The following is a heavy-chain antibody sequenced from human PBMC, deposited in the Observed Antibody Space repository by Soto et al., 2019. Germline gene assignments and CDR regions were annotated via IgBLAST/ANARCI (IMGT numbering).Heavy chain of an antibody. CDR2: ISGTGESK. CDR3: AKSWGDRCNTYYLQS. J-gene: IGHJ4*02. V-gene: IGHV3-23*01. Sequence: EMQLLESGGGLVQPGGSLILSCAASGFSFSTYSLSWVRQSPGKGLEWVSGISGTGESKHYADSASGRFAISRDNSMNTLSLQMSSLRAEDTAVYYSAKSWGDRCNTYYLQSWGQGTLVTVSS. CDR1: GFSFSTYS. D-gene: IGHD1-26*01.